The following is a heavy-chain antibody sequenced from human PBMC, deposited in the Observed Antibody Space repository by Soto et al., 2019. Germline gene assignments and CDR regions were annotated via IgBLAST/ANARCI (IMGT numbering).Heavy chain of an antibody. D-gene: IGHD3-22*01. Sequence: GGSLRLSCAASGFTFSSYWMHWVRQAPGKGLLWVSRINSDGSSTSYADSVKGRFTISXXXAXXTXXLXXNXXRAXDTAVYYCARISGYYGGIAFDIWGQGTMVTVSS. CDR3: ARISGYYGGIAFDI. CDR1: GFTFSSYW. J-gene: IGHJ3*02. V-gene: IGHV3-74*01. CDR2: INSDGSST.